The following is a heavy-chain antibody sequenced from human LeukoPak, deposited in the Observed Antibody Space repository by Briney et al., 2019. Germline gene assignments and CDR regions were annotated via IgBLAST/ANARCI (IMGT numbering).Heavy chain of an antibody. CDR3: ARSRRSYYDILTGYSTFDY. Sequence: GASVKVSCKASRYTFTSYGISWVRQAPGQGLEWMGWISAYNGNTNYAQKLQGRVTMTTDTSTSTAYMELRSLRSDDTAVYYCARSRRSYYDILTGYSTFDYWGQGTLVTVSS. J-gene: IGHJ4*02. D-gene: IGHD3-9*01. CDR1: RYTFTSYG. CDR2: ISAYNGNT. V-gene: IGHV1-18*01.